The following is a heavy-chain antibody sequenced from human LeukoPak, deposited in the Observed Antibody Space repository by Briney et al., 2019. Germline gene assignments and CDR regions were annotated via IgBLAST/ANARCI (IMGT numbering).Heavy chain of an antibody. Sequence: GASVKVSCKASGYTFTSYGISWVRQAPGQGLEWMGWINPNSGGTNYAQKFQGRVTMTGDTSTDDTAIYYCAGRPDTALVPIFDYWGQGTLVTVSS. V-gene: IGHV1-2*02. CDR3: DY. CDR1: GYTFTSYG. J-gene: IGHJ4*02. CDR2: INPNSGGT. D-gene: IGHD5-18*01.